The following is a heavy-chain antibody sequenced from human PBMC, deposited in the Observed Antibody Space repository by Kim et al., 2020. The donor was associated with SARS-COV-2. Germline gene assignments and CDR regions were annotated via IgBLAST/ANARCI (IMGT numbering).Heavy chain of an antibody. CDR2: ISYDGSNK. CDR1: GFTFSSYG. Sequence: GGSLRLSCAASGFTFSSYGMHWVRQAPGKGLEWVAVISYDGSNKYYADSVKGRFTISRDNSKNTLYLQMNSLRAEDTAVYYCAREAYGSGFYYYYYGMDVWGQGTTVTVSS. CDR3: AREAYGSGFYYYYYGMDV. J-gene: IGHJ6*02. V-gene: IGHV3-33*05. D-gene: IGHD3-10*01.